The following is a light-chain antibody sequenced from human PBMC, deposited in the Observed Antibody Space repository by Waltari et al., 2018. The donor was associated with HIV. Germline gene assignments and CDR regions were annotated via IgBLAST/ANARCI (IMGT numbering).Light chain of an antibody. J-gene: IGLJ3*02. CDR2: GNT. CDR3: QSYDSRQSGFWV. V-gene: IGLV1-40*01. Sequence: QSVLTQPPSVSSAPWQRVTISFTGSSTNIGAGYAVPLYQQLPGTAPKLRIYGNTNRPSGVSDRFSGSKSGTSAALAITGLQAEDEDDYDCQSYDSRQSGFWVFGGGTTLTVL. CDR1: STNIGAGYA.